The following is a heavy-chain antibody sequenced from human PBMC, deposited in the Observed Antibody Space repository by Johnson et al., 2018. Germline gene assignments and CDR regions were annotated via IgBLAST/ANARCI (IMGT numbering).Heavy chain of an antibody. D-gene: IGHD3-16*01. J-gene: IGHJ6*02. CDR1: GGTFNNYG. CDR3: ARDQSFGGALSSHFAMDV. V-gene: IGHV1-69*01. CDR2: IIPLFGTA. Sequence: VQLVESGAEVKKPGSSVKVSCKASGGTFNNYGFSWVRQAPGQGLEWVGGIIPLFGTANYAQEFQGRVTITADEFTSTASMELSRLRLQDTAVYYCARDQSFGGALSSHFAMDVWGQGTTVIVSS.